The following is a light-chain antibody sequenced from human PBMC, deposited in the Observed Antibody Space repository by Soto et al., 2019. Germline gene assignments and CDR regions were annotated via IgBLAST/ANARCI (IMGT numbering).Light chain of an antibody. CDR2: GAS. CDR1: QSISTSY. CDR3: QQYHSSPSLT. V-gene: IGKV3-20*01. Sequence: EIVLTQSPGTLSLSPGERATLSCRASQSISTSYVAWYQHKPGQAPRLLIYGASSRATGIPDRFSGSGSGTDFTLTISRLEPEDFELYYCQQYHSSPSLTFGGGTKVDIK. J-gene: IGKJ4*01.